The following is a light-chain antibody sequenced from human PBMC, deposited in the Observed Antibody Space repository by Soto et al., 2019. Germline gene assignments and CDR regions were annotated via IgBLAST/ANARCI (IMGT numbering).Light chain of an antibody. J-gene: IGLJ1*01. V-gene: IGLV1-44*01. CDR2: VND. Sequence: QSVVTQPPTACGTPGQSVTISCSASTSNIGDNTVGWYQHLPGSAPKVLIYVNDQRPSGVPDRFSGSRSGTSASLTISGLQSEDEADYYCASWDDSLNSHVFGTVTKGTVL. CDR3: ASWDDSLNSHV. CDR1: TSNIGDNT.